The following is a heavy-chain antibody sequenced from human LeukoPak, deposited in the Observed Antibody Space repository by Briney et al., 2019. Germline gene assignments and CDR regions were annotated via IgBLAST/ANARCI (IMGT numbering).Heavy chain of an antibody. V-gene: IGHV4-39*07. CDR2: IYYSGTT. D-gene: IGHD6-6*01. CDR3: ARDLSSSVAFDI. J-gene: IGHJ3*02. Sequence: SETLSLTCTVSGGSISSSSFYWGWIRQPPGKGLEWIGSIYYSGTTYYNPSLKSRVTISIDTSKNRFSLKLSSVTAADTAVYYCARDLSSSVAFDIWGQGTMVTASS. CDR1: GGSISSSSFY.